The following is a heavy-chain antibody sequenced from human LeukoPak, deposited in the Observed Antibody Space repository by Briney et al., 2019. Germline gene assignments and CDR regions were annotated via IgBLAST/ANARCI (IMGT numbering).Heavy chain of an antibody. D-gene: IGHD3-10*01. J-gene: IGHJ5*02. CDR2: INHSGST. V-gene: IGHV4-34*01. CDR1: GGSFSGYY. Sequence: SETLSLTCAVYGGSFSGYYWSWIRQPPGKGLEWIGEINHSGSTNYNPSLKSRVTISVDTSKNQFSLKLSSVTAADTAVYYCARHEIRIYYGSGTLNWFDPWGQGTLVTVSS. CDR3: ARHEIRIYYGSGTLNWFDP.